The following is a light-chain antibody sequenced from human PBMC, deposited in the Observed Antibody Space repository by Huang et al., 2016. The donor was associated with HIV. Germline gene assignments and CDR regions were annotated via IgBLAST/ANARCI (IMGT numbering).Light chain of an antibody. V-gene: IGKV3-20*01. CDR2: GAS. CDR3: QQCGRSPWT. J-gene: IGKJ1*01. Sequence: EIVLTQSPGTLSLSPGERATLSCRASQSVSRNYLALYQQKPGQAPRLLIYGASSRATGTPDRFSGSGSGTDFTLTINRLEPEDFAVYYCQQCGRSPWTFGQGTKVEIK. CDR1: QSVSRNY.